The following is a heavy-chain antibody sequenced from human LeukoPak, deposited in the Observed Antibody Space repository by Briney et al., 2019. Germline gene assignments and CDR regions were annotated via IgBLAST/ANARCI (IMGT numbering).Heavy chain of an antibody. D-gene: IGHD3-10*01. CDR3: ARTMVRGVIIDY. Sequence: SETLSLTCTVSGGSINYYYLHWIRQPPGKGLEWIGYIYYSGSTDYNPSLKSRVTISVDTSKNQFSLKLSSVTAADTAVYYCARTMVRGVIIDYWGQGTLVTVSS. V-gene: IGHV4-59*08. CDR2: IYYSGST. CDR1: GGSINYYY. J-gene: IGHJ4*02.